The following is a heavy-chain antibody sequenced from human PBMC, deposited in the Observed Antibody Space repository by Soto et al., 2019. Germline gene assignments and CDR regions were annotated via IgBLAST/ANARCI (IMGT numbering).Heavy chain of an antibody. Sequence: SETLSLTCAVYGASFTGYYWSWIRQAPGKGLEWIGEINHRGSTNYNPSLKSRVTISVDTSKNQFSLKLSSVTAADTAVYYCSSGSPWKYYDFWSGYSNFDYWGQGTLVTVSS. J-gene: IGHJ4*02. CDR3: SSGSPWKYYDFWSGYSNFDY. CDR2: INHRGST. V-gene: IGHV4-34*09. CDR1: GASFTGYY. D-gene: IGHD3-3*01.